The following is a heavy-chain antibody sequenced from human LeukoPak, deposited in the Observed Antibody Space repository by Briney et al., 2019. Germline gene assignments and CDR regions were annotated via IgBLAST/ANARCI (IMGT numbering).Heavy chain of an antibody. CDR2: ISSSSSTI. Sequence: GGSLRLSCAASGFTFSSYSMNWVRQAPGKGLEWVSYISSSSSTIYYADSVKGRFTISRDNAKNSLYLQMNSLRAEDTAVYYCARGRNGYSGSYEVYFDYWGQGTLVTVSS. D-gene: IGHD1-26*01. CDR3: ARGRNGYSGSYEVYFDY. CDR1: GFTFSSYS. V-gene: IGHV3-48*01. J-gene: IGHJ4*02.